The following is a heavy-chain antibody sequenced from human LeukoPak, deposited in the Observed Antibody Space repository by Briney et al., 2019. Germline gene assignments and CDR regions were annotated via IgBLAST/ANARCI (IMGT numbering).Heavy chain of an antibody. CDR2: IIPIFGIA. D-gene: IGHD3-10*01. CDR3: ASTTMVRGVHYGMDV. CDR1: GGTFSSYA. V-gene: IGHV1-69*04. Sequence: ASVKVSCKASGGTFSSYAISRVRQAPGQGLEWMGRIIPIFGIANYAQKFQGRVTITADKSTSTAYMELSSLRSEDTAVYYCASTTMVRGVHYGMDVWGQGTTVTVSS. J-gene: IGHJ6*02.